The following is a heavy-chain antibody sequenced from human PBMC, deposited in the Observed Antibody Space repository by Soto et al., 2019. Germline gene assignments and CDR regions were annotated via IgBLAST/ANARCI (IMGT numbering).Heavy chain of an antibody. Sequence: QITLKESGPTLVKPTQTLTLTCTFSGFSLTTRGVGVGWIRQPPGKALECLALIYWDDDKRYSPSLQSRLSTTKETSKNQVVLTMTNVDPVDTATYYCAHIQNYYQYDWFDPWGQGTLVSVSS. J-gene: IGHJ5*02. CDR3: AHIQNYYQYDWFDP. D-gene: IGHD3-16*01. CDR2: IYWDDDK. CDR1: GFSLTTRGVG. V-gene: IGHV2-5*02.